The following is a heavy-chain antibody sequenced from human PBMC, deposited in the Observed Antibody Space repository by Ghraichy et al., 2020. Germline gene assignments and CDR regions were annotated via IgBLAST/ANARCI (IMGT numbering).Heavy chain of an antibody. CDR3: ARPRLGYCSSTSCSTPFDY. CDR2: IIAYNGNT. D-gene: IGHD2-2*01. V-gene: IGHV1-18*01. J-gene: IGHJ4*02. Sequence: ASVKVSCKASGYTFTSYGISWVRQAPGQGLEWMGWIIAYNGNTNYAQKLQGRVTMTTDTSTSTAYMELRSLRSDDTAVYYCARPRLGYCSSTSCSTPFDYWGQGPLVTVSS. CDR1: GYTFTSYG.